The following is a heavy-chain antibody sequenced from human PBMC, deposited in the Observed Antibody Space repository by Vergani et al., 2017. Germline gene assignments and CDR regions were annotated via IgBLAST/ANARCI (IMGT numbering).Heavy chain of an antibody. J-gene: IGHJ4*02. Sequence: QLQLQESGPGLVTPSETLSLTCTVSGGSINSSSYYWGWIRQPPGKGLEWIGSIYYSGSNYYNPSLKSRVTISVDTSKNQFSLKLSSVTAADTAVYYCARLCTYYYGSGSYICYWGQGTLVTVSS. V-gene: IGHV4-39*01. CDR2: IYYSGSN. CDR3: ARLCTYYYGSGSYICY. D-gene: IGHD3-10*01. CDR1: GGSINSSSYY.